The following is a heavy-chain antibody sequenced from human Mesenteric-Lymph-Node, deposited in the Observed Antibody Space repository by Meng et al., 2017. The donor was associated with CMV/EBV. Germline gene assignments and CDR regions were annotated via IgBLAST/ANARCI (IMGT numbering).Heavy chain of an antibody. Sequence: GSLRLSCTVSGDSVTTGSYYWTWIRQPPGKGLEWIGYIYKNTKNTYSASLGGRVTISVDTSNPFSLKLTSVTAADSAVYYCARGNGSGSYYPPPHLDYWGQGTLVTVSS. CDR1: GDSVTTGSYY. J-gene: IGHJ4*02. CDR3: ARGNGSGSYYPPPHLDY. V-gene: IGHV4-61*01. CDR2: IYKNTKN. D-gene: IGHD3-10*01.